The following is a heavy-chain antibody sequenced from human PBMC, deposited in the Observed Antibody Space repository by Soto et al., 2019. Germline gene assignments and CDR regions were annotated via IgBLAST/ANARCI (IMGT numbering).Heavy chain of an antibody. CDR3: ARAFSNGYFDY. D-gene: IGHD4-4*01. CDR2: ISTSSNYI. CDR1: GFTFSSYT. Sequence: EVQLVASGGGLVKPGGSLRLSCAASGFTFSSYTMYWVRQAPGMGLEWVSSISTSSNYIYYADSVKGRFTISRDNAKNSLYLQMTSLRAEDTAVYFCARAFSNGYFDYWGQGILVTVSS. J-gene: IGHJ4*02. V-gene: IGHV3-21*02.